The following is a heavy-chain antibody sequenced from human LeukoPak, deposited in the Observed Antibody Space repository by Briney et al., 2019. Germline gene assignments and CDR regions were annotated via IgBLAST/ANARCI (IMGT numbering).Heavy chain of an antibody. V-gene: IGHV1-18*01. J-gene: IGHJ5*02. CDR3: ARSQSSSWHSGLNWFDP. CDR1: GYSFTNYG. D-gene: IGHD6-13*01. Sequence: ASVTVSCKSSGYSFTNYGISWVRQAPGQGLEWMGWTSAYNGFTNYAQKFQGRVTMTTDTSTSSAYMELRSLRSDDAAVYYCARSQSSSWHSGLNWFDPWGQGTLVTVSS. CDR2: TSAYNGFT.